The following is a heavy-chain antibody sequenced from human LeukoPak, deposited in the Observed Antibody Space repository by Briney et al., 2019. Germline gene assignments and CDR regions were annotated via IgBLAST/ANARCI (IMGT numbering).Heavy chain of an antibody. CDR2: IAPSDSYT. V-gene: IGHV5-10-1*01. CDR1: GYSFPSHW. CDR3: VRQPPGVYDTTQNWFDP. D-gene: IGHD3-22*01. J-gene: IGHJ5*02. Sequence: GESLKISCKVSGYSFPSHWITWVRQVPGKGLEWMGRIAPSDSYTNYNPSFEGHVTMSVEKSITTVYLQWSSLKASDTAMYHCVRQPPGVYDTTQNWFDPWGQGTLVTVSS.